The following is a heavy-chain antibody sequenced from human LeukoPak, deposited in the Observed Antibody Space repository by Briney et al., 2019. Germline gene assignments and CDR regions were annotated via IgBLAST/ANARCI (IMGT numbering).Heavy chain of an antibody. J-gene: IGHJ4*02. Sequence: GGSLRLSCAASGFTFSSYAMHWVRQAPGKRLEWVAVISYDGSNKYYADSVKGRFTISRDNSKNTLYLQMNSLRAEDTAVYYCARVGRRWELPGYFDYWGQGTLVTVSS. CDR2: ISYDGSNK. D-gene: IGHD1-26*01. V-gene: IGHV3-30*01. CDR3: ARVGRRWELPGYFDY. CDR1: GFTFSSYA.